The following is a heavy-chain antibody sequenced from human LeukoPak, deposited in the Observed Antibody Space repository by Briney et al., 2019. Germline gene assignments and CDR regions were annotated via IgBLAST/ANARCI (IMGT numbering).Heavy chain of an antibody. D-gene: IGHD1-1*01. V-gene: IGHV3-15*01. CDR3: TTEGVNWNDGGHAFDI. CDR1: GFTFSNAW. CDR2: IKSKTDGGTT. J-gene: IGHJ3*02. Sequence: GGSLRLSCAASGFTFSNAWMSWVRQAPGKGLEGVGRIKSKTDGGTTNYAAPGKGRFTISRDDSKNTLHLQMNSLKTEDTAVYYCTTEGVNWNDGGHAFDIWGQGTMVTVSS.